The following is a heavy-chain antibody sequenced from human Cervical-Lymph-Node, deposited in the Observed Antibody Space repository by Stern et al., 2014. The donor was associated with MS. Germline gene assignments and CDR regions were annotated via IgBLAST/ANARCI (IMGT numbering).Heavy chain of an antibody. CDR3: ARYYGSGRALDY. CDR2: IDPTGGST. J-gene: IGHJ4*02. Sequence: QVQLVESGAEVKKPGASVKVSCKASGYTFTSYYMHWVRPAPGQGLEWMGIIDPTGGSTSYAQKLQGRVTMTRDTSTSTVYMELSSLRSEDTAVYFCARYYGSGRALDYWGQGTLVTVSS. V-gene: IGHV1-46*03. D-gene: IGHD3-10*01. CDR1: GYTFTSYY.